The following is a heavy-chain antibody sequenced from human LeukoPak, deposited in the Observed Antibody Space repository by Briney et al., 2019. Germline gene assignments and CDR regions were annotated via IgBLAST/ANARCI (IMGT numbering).Heavy chain of an antibody. CDR1: GYTFTSYY. V-gene: IGHV1-46*01. D-gene: IGHD4/OR15-4a*01. CDR3: ATSHINDYGGVKTPIDY. CDR2: INPSGGST. Sequence: ASVKVSCKASGYTFTSYYMHWVRQAPGQGLEWMGIINPSGGSTSYAQKFQGRVTMTRDTSTSTVYMELSSLRSEDTAVYYCATSHINDYGGVKTPIDYWGQGTPVTVSS. J-gene: IGHJ4*02.